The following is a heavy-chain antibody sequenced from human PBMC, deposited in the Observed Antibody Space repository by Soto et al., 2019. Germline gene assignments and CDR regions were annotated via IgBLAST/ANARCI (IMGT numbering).Heavy chain of an antibody. CDR3: ARVKAVVPAAFENWFDP. CDR2: IYYSGST. V-gene: IGHV4-31*01. D-gene: IGHD2-2*01. CDR1: GGSISSGGYY. Sequence: QVQLQESGPGLVKPSQTLSLTCTVSGGSISSGGYYWSWIRQHPGKGLEWIGYIYYSGSTYYNPALKGTSTQTVDPSKDQFYLKLSCLAAADTAVYYCARVKAVVPAAFENWFDPWGQGTLVTVSS. J-gene: IGHJ5*02.